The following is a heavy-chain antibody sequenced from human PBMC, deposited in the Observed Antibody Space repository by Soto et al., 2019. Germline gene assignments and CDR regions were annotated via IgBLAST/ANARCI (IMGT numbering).Heavy chain of an antibody. D-gene: IGHD3-22*01. CDR2: INPSGGST. J-gene: IGHJ3*01. CDR3: VTMIVVVPF. CDR1: GYTFTSYY. Sequence: ASVKFSCKASGYTFTSYYMHWVRQAPGQGLEWMGIINPSGGSTSYAQKFQGRVTMTRDTSTSTVYMELSSLRSEDTAVYYCVTMIVVVPFWGQGTMVTVSS. V-gene: IGHV1-46*03.